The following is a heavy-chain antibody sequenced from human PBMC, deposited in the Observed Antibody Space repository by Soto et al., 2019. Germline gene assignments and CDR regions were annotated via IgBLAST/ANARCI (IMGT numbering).Heavy chain of an antibody. CDR3: AKLSIAARPRSAVPNWFDP. CDR2: ISGSGGST. CDR1: GFTFSSYA. D-gene: IGHD6-6*01. Sequence: GGSLRLSCAASGFTFSSYAMSWVRQAPGKGLEWVSAISGSGGSTYYADSVKGRFTISRDNSKNTLYLQMNSLRAEDTAVYYCAKLSIAARPRSAVPNWFDPWGQGTLVTVSS. V-gene: IGHV3-23*01. J-gene: IGHJ5*02.